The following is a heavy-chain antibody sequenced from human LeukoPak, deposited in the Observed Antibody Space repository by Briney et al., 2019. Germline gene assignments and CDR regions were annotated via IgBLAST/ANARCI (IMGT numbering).Heavy chain of an antibody. J-gene: IGHJ4*02. Sequence: SRTLSLTCTVSGVSMSTYYWSWLRQSPGKGLEWIAYIHYTGSTNNNPSLTGRLAISVDTSKNQFSLTLSSVTAADTAVYYCARDIYGSGYGFFDYWGQGVLVTVSS. CDR3: ARDIYGSGYGFFDY. V-gene: IGHV4-59*13. D-gene: IGHD3-10*01. CDR2: IHYTGST. CDR1: GVSMSTYY.